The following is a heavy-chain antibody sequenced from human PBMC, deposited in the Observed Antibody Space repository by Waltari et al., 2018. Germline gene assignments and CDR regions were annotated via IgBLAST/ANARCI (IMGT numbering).Heavy chain of an antibody. CDR3: ASTVAGTSMGWFDP. Sequence: RQPPGKGLEWIGYIYYSGSTNYNPSLKSRVTISVDTSKNQFSLKLSSVTAADTAVYYCASTVAGTSMGWFDPWGQGTLVTVSS. CDR2: IYYSGST. V-gene: IGHV4-59*01. J-gene: IGHJ5*02. D-gene: IGHD6-19*01.